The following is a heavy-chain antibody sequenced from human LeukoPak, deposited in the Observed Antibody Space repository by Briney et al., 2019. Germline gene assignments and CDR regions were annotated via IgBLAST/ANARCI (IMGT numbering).Heavy chain of an antibody. CDR3: AKGGRVLLYFDY. CDR2: IENDGGNK. D-gene: IGHD3-10*01. Sequence: PGGSLRLSCAASGFICSNYGMCWVRQAPGKGLEWVAFIENDGGNKYYADSVRGRFTISRDNSRNTLYMQMNSLRVEDTAVYYCAKGGRVLLYFDYWGQGTLVTVSS. CDR1: GFICSNYG. V-gene: IGHV3-30*02. J-gene: IGHJ4*02.